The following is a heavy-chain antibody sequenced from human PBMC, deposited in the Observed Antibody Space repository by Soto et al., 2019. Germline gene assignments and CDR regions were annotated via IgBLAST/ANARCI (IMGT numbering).Heavy chain of an antibody. V-gene: IGHV5-10-1*01. CDR1: GYSFTSYW. D-gene: IGHD3-10*01. CDR3: ARPQDYYGSGSYYYGMDV. Sequence: GESLKISCKGSGYSFTSYWISWVRQMPGKGLEWMGRIDPSDSYTNYSPSFQGHVTISADKSISTAYLQWSSLKASDTAMYYCARPQDYYGSGSYYYGMDVWGQGTTVTVSS. J-gene: IGHJ6*02. CDR2: IDPSDSYT.